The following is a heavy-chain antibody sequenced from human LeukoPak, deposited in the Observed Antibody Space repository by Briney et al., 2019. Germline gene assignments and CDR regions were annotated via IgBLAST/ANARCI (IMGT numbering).Heavy chain of an antibody. CDR2: IGWNSART. D-gene: IGHD2-15*01. CDR3: GRGWAVDF. V-gene: IGHV3-9*01. J-gene: IGHJ4*02. CDR1: ESTFDHA. Sequence: GRSLRLSCTASESTFDHAMHWVRQTPGKGLEWVSGIGWNSARTGYADSVKGRFTISRDNAKNSVYLQMNSLRVEDTAVYYCGRGWAVDFWGQGTLVTVSS.